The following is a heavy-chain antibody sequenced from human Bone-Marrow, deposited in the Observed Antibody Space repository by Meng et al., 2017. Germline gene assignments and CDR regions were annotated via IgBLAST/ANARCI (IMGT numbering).Heavy chain of an antibody. CDR1: SVSISSTNW. J-gene: IGHJ4*02. CDR3: GRLGPPIAAGDPFDY. D-gene: IGHD6-13*01. CDR2: IHQDGYT. V-gene: IGHV4-4*02. Sequence: QVQLQESGPGLVKPSGTLSLTCAGASVSISSTNWWGWVRQPPGKGLEWIGEIHQDGYTNYSPSLKSRVTISVDKSRNQFSLKLNSVTAADTAVYYCGRLGPPIAAGDPFDYWGQGTLVTVSS.